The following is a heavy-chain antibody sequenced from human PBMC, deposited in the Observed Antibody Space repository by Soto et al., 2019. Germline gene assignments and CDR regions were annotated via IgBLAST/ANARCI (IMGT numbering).Heavy chain of an antibody. CDR3: ARDRVRRTDYDILTGYYPIGPDAFDI. J-gene: IGHJ3*02. D-gene: IGHD3-9*01. CDR1: GGSISSYY. CDR2: IYYSGST. Sequence: SETLSLTCTVSGGSISSYYWSWIRQPPGKGLEWIGYIYYSGSTNYNPSLKSRVTISVDTSKNQFSLKLSSVTAADTAVYYCARDRVRRTDYDILTGYYPIGPDAFDIWGQGTMVTVS. V-gene: IGHV4-59*01.